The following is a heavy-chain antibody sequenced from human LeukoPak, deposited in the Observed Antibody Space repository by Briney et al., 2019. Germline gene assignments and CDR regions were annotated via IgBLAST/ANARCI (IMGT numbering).Heavy chain of an antibody. CDR1: GGSISSYY. J-gene: IGHJ4*02. CDR3: ARVAPIRYFDY. Sequence: SETLSLTCTLSGGSISSYYWSWIPHPPGEGLEWIGYIYYSGSTNYNPSLKSRVTISVDTSKNQFSLKLSSVTAADTAVYYCARVAPIRYFDYWGQGTLVTVSS. D-gene: IGHD5-12*01. V-gene: IGHV4-59*01. CDR2: IYYSGST.